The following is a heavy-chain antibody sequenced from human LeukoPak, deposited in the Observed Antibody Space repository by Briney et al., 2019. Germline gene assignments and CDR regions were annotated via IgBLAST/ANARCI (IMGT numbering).Heavy chain of an antibody. V-gene: IGHV3-48*04. CDR2: ISSSSSTI. Sequence: GGSLRLSCAASGFTFSSYSMNWVRQAPGKGLEWVSYISSSSSTIYYADSVKGRFTISRDNAKNSLYLQMNSLRAEDTAVYYCARTEVGDDPASDAFDIWGQGTMVTVSS. J-gene: IGHJ3*02. CDR3: ARTEVGDDPASDAFDI. D-gene: IGHD3-10*01. CDR1: GFTFSSYS.